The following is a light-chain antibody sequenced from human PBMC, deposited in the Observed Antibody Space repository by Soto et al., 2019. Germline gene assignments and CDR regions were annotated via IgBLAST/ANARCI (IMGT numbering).Light chain of an antibody. J-gene: IGLJ2*01. CDR1: SSDVGTYNL. V-gene: IGLV2-23*01. CDR2: EGS. Sequence: QSVLTQPASVSGSPGQSITISCTGTSSDVGTYNLVSWYQQHPGKAPKLMIYEGSERPSGVSNRFSGSNSGNTASLTISGLQAEDEADYYCCSYGGGVTIQVFGGGTKLPVL. CDR3: CSYGGGVTIQV.